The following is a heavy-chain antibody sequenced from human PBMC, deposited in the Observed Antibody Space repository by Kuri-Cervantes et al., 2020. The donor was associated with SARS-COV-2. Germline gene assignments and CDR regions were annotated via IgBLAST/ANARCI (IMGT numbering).Heavy chain of an antibody. CDR2: IRYDGSNK. Sequence: GESLKISCAASGFTFSSYGMHWVRQAPGKGLEWVAFIRYDGSNKYYADSVKGRFTISRDDSKSMLYLQMNSLSAEDTALYYCAREAPALRSSPFDNWGQGTLVTVSS. J-gene: IGHJ4*02. CDR1: GFTFSSYG. D-gene: IGHD6-6*01. CDR3: AREAPALRSSPFDN. V-gene: IGHV3-30*02.